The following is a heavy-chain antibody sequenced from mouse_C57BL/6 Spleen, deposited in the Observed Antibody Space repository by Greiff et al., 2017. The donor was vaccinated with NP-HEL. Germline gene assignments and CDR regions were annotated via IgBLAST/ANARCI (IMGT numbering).Heavy chain of an antibody. CDR3: TRHWLGDY. CDR2: IDPETGGT. V-gene: IGHV1-15*01. CDR1: GYTFTDYE. J-gene: IGHJ4*01. Sequence: QVQLKESGAELVRPGASVTLSCKASGYTFTDYEMHWVKQTPVHGLEWIGAIDPETGGTAYNQKFKGKAILTADKSSSTAYMELRSLTSEDSAVYYCTRHWLGDYWGQGTSVTVSS. D-gene: IGHD2-2*01.